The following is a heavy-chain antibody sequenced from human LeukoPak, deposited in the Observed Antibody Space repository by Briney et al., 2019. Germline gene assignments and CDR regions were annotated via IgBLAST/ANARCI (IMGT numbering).Heavy chain of an antibody. CDR2: MNPNSGNT. Sequence: ASVKVSCKASGYTFTSYDINWVRQATGQGLEWMGWMNPNSGNTGYAQKFQGRVTMTRNTSISTAYMELSSLRSEDTAVYHCARAPSLGYYDSSGYVDYWGQGTLVTVSS. J-gene: IGHJ4*02. CDR3: ARAPSLGYYDSSGYVDY. CDR1: GYTFTSYD. D-gene: IGHD3-22*01. V-gene: IGHV1-8*01.